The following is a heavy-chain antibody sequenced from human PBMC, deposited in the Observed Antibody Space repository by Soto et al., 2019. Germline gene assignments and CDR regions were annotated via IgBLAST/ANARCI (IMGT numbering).Heavy chain of an antibody. J-gene: IGHJ4*02. D-gene: IGHD2-15*01. CDR3: ATSYGGYCSGGSCLDYDDY. Sequence: SETLSLTCTVSGGSISSSSYYWGWIRQPPGKGLEWIGSIYYSGSTYYNLSLKSRVTISVDTSKNQFSLKLSSVTAADTAVYYCATSYGGYCSGGSCLDYDDYWGQGTLVTVSS. CDR2: IYYSGST. CDR1: GGSISSSSYY. V-gene: IGHV4-39*01.